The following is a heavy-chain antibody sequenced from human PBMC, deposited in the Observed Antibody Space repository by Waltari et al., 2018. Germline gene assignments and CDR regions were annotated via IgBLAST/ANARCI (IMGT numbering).Heavy chain of an antibody. D-gene: IGHD2-21*01. V-gene: IGHV4-34*01. J-gene: IGHJ4*02. CDR1: GGSFRGYS. Sequence: QVQLQQWGAGLLKPSETLSLTCAVYGGSFRGYSGRWNRQPPGKGRGWIGEINHSGSTNYNPSLKSRVTISVDTSKNQFSLKLSSVTAADTAVYYCARGDSILGGDCYRYWGQGTLVTVSS. CDR3: ARGDSILGGDCYRY. CDR2: INHSGST.